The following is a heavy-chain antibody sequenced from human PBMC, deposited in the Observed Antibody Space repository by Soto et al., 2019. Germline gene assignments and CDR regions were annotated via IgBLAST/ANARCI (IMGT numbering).Heavy chain of an antibody. J-gene: IGHJ6*02. Sequence: GGSLRLSCAASGFTIRNYAMSWVRQVPGKALEWVSGISGSSDRTYYADFVKGRFTISKDTSSNTLHLEMNSLRVEDTAVYHCEGSWTRGPGTTVTVSS. D-gene: IGHD5-12*01. CDR3: EGSWT. V-gene: IGHV3-23*01. CDR2: ISGSSDRT. CDR1: GFTIRNYA.